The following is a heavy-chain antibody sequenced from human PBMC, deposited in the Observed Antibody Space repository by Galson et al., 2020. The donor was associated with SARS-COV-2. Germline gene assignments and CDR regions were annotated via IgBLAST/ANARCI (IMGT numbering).Heavy chain of an antibody. CDR2: ISSSSSYI. CDR1: GFTFSSYS. V-gene: IGHV3-21*01. J-gene: IGHJ4*02. D-gene: IGHD3-22*01. CDR3: ARHYYDSSGYYFPGDY. Sequence: GGFLRLSCAASGFTFSSYSMNWVRQAPGKGLEWVSSISSSSSYIYYADSVKGRFTISRDNAKNSLYLQMNSLRAEDTAVYYCARHYYDSSGYYFPGDYWGQGTLVTVSS.